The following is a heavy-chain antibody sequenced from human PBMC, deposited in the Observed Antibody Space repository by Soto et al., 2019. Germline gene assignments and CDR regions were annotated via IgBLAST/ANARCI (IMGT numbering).Heavy chain of an antibody. CDR3: SSTLAGITAPDLYCDR. CDR2: ISSSGSTT. D-gene: IGHD6-13*01. Sequence: GGTMRLSCAASGFTFSDYYMSWIRQAPGMGLEWVSSISSSGSTTYSADSVKGRFTISRDNAKNSLYLQLTRLRAEDTAVYYCSSTLAGITAPDLYCDRLDRGSLGAFSS. V-gene: IGHV3-11*01. J-gene: IGHJ2*01. CDR1: GFTFSDYY.